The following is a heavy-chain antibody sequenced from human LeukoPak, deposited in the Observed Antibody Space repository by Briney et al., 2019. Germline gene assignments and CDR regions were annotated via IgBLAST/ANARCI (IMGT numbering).Heavy chain of an antibody. CDR2: INPNSGGT. Sequence: ASVKVSCKASGYTFTGYYMHWVRQAPGQGLVWMGWINPNSGGTNYAQKFQGRVTMTRDTSISTAYMELSRLRSDDTAVYYCARDPVPAAIKSNYYMDVWGKGTTVTVSS. J-gene: IGHJ6*03. CDR1: GYTFTGYY. CDR3: ARDPVPAAIKSNYYMDV. V-gene: IGHV1-2*02. D-gene: IGHD2-2*01.